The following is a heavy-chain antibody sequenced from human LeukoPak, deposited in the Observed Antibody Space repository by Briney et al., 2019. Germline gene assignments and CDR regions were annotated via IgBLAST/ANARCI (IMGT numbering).Heavy chain of an antibody. CDR3: AKDLGYYDSSGFDAFDI. Sequence: GGSLRLSCAASGFTFSSYAMSWVRQAPGKGLEWVSASGSGGSTYYADSVKGRFIISRDNSKNTLYLQMNSLRAEDTAVYYCAKDLGYYDSSGFDAFDIWGQGTMVTVSS. CDR1: GFTFSSYA. V-gene: IGHV3-23*01. J-gene: IGHJ3*02. CDR2: SGSGGST. D-gene: IGHD3-22*01.